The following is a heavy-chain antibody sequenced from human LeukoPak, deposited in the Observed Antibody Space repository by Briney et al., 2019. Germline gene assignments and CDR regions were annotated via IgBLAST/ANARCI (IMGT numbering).Heavy chain of an antibody. D-gene: IGHD3-10*01. J-gene: IGHJ4*02. CDR1: GFTFSSYW. V-gene: IGHV3-7*03. CDR2: IKQDGSEK. CDR3: ASDMASITMVRGVSFDY. Sequence: GGSLRLSCAASGFTFSSYWMSWVRQAPGKGLEWVANIKQDGSEKYYVDSVKGRFTISRDNAKNSLYLQMNNLRAEDTAVYYCASDMASITMVRGVSFDYWGQGTLVTVSS.